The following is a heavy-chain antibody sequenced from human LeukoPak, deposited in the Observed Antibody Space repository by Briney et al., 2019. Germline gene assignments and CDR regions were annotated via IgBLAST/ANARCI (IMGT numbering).Heavy chain of an antibody. J-gene: IGHJ3*02. CDR3: AREGKAAAGNDAFDI. V-gene: IGHV3-7*01. Sequence: GGSLRLSCAPSGFTFSSYWMSWVRQAPGKGLEWVANIKQDGSEKYYVDSVKGRFTISRDNAKNSLYLQMNSLRAEDTAVYYCAREGKAAAGNDAFDIWGQGTMVTFSS. CDR1: GFTFSSYW. D-gene: IGHD6-13*01. CDR2: IKQDGSEK.